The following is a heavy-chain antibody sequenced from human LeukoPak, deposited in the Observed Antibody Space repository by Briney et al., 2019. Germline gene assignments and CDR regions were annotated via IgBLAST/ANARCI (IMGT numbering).Heavy chain of an antibody. Sequence: GASVKVSCKASGYTFTSYYMHWVRQAPGQGLEWMGRINPSGGSTSYAQKFQGRVTMTRDTSTSTVYMELSSLRSEDTAVYYCAREGRILLWSTPGVKESFDAFDIWGQETMGTVS. V-gene: IGHV1-46*01. CDR1: GYTFTSYY. CDR3: AREGRILLWSTPGVKESFDAFDI. J-gene: IGHJ3*02. CDR2: INPSGGST. D-gene: IGHD2-21*01.